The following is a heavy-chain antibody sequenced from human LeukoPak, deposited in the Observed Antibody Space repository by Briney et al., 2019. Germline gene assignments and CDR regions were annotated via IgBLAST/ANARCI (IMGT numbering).Heavy chain of an antibody. J-gene: IGHJ6*03. CDR1: GGSISSGDYY. CDR3: AGARTGTTPHYYYYYYMDV. CDR2: IYYSGST. V-gene: IGHV4-30-4*08. D-gene: IGHD1-7*01. Sequence: SETLSLTCTVSGGSISSGDYYWSWIRQPPGKGLEWIGYIYYSGSTYYNPSLASRVTISVDTSKNQFSLKLSSVTAADTAVYYCAGARTGTTPHYYYYYYMDVWGKGTTVTVSS.